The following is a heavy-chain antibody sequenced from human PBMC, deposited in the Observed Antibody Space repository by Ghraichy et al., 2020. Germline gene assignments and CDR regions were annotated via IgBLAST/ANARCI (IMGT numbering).Heavy chain of an antibody. Sequence: GESLNISCAASGFTFSSYAMSWVRQAPGKGLEWVSAISGSGGSTYYADSVKGRFTISRDNSKNTLYLQMNSLRAEDTAVYYCATSEDEYYDILTGYYYWGQGTLVTVSS. D-gene: IGHD3-9*01. V-gene: IGHV3-23*01. CDR2: ISGSGGST. CDR1: GFTFSSYA. CDR3: ATSEDEYYDILTGYYY. J-gene: IGHJ4*02.